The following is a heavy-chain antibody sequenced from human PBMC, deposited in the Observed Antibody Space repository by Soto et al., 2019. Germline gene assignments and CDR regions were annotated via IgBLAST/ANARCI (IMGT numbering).Heavy chain of an antibody. Sequence: GGSLRLSCAASGFTFSTYAMSWVRQAPGKGLEWVSTITGGADGTYYADSVKGRFTISRDNSKNTLYLQMNSLRAEDTAVYYCARGSTDSYPGSRIFDFWGRGTLVTVSS. CDR2: ITGGADGT. D-gene: IGHD3-10*01. CDR1: GFTFSTYA. J-gene: IGHJ4*02. CDR3: ARGSTDSYPGSRIFDF. V-gene: IGHV3-23*01.